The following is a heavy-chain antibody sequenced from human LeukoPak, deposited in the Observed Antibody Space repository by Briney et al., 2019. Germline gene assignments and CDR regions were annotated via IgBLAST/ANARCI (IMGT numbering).Heavy chain of an antibody. CDR2: IHHTDGT. J-gene: IGHJ4*02. D-gene: IGHD5-12*01. CDR3: TKVLRGYSDYGD. CDR1: GASISGSY. V-gene: IGHV4-59*01. Sequence: PSETLSLTCAVSGASISGSYWSWIRQPPGKGLEYIGYIHHTDGTNYNPSLKSRVTMALDTSKNQFSLKLSSVTAADTAIYYCTKVLRGYSDYGDWGQGTLVTVSS.